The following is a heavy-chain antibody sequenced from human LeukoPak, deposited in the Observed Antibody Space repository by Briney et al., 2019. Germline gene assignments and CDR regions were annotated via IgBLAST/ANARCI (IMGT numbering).Heavy chain of an antibody. CDR3: AREGGYNFYYYYMDV. Sequence: GASVKVSCKASGYIFTTYAMNWVRQAPGQGLEWMGWINTNSGNPTYAQGFTGRFVFSLDTSVSTAYLQISSLKAEDTAVYYCAREGGYNFYYYYMDVWGKGTTVTVSS. V-gene: IGHV7-4-1*02. CDR2: INTNSGNP. CDR1: GYIFTTYA. J-gene: IGHJ6*03. D-gene: IGHD5-24*01.